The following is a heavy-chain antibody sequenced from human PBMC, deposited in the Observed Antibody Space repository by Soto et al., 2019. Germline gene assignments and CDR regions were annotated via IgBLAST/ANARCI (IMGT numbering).Heavy chain of an antibody. J-gene: IGHJ6*03. CDR1: GGSISSYY. CDR3: ARYSALYCSSTSCSMWPEGYYYYYYMDV. Sequence: PSETLSLTCAVSGGSISSYYWSWSRQPPAKGLEWVGNIYYSESSNYNPCLKGRVTISVDTSKNLFSLKLSSVTAADSAVYYCARYSALYCSSTSCSMWPEGYYYYYYMDVWGKGTTVTVSS. V-gene: IGHV4-59*01. CDR2: IYYSESS. D-gene: IGHD2-2*01.